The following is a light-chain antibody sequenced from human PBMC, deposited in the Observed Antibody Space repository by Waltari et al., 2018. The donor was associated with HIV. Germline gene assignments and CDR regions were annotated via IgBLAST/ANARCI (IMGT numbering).Light chain of an antibody. CDR3: SSYTSSSPYA. CDR1: SSDVGGYNY. CDR2: DVS. Sequence: QSALTQPASVSGSPGQSITISCTGTSSDVGGYNYVSWYQQHPGKAPKLMIYDVSNWPSGVSNRFSGSKSGNTASLTISGLQAEDEADYYCSSYTSSSPYAFGTGTKVTVL. V-gene: IGLV2-14*03. J-gene: IGLJ1*01.